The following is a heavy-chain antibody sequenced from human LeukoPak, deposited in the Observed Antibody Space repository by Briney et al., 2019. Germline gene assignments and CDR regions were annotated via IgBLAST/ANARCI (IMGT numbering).Heavy chain of an antibody. J-gene: IGHJ4*02. V-gene: IGHV3-7*01. CDR2: IKQDGSEK. D-gene: IGHD3-16*02. Sequence: PGGSLRLSCAASGFTFSSYWMSWVRQAPGKGLEWVANIKQDGSEKYYVDSVKGRFTISRDNAKNSLYLQMNSLRAEDTAVYYCAREYVWGSYRHFDYWGQGTLVTVSS. CDR1: GFTFSSYW. CDR3: AREYVWGSYRHFDY.